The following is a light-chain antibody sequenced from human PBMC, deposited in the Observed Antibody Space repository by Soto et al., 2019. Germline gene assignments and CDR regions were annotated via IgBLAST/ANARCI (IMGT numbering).Light chain of an antibody. V-gene: IGKV3-11*01. J-gene: IGKJ1*01. Sequence: EIVLTQSPATLSLSPGEGASLSCRASQNISTYLAWYQQRPGQVPRLLIYGVSKRAPAIPPRFSGSGSGTEFTRSVSGLETEDFATYYCQQRTNSPPWTFGQGTRVELK. CDR2: GVS. CDR3: QQRTNSPPWT. CDR1: QNISTY.